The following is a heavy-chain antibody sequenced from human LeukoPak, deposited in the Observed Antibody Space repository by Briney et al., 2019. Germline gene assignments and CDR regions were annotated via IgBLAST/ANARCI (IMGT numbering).Heavy chain of an antibody. CDR2: IYHSGST. CDR1: GGSISSGGYY. Sequence: SQTLSLTCTVSGGSISSGGYYWSWIRQPPGKGLEWIGYIYHSGSTYYNPSLKSRVTISVDRSKNQFSLKLSSVTAADTAVYYCARDRGIAGPRFDPWGQGTLVTVSS. CDR3: ARDRGIAGPRFDP. V-gene: IGHV4-30-2*01. J-gene: IGHJ5*02. D-gene: IGHD6-13*01.